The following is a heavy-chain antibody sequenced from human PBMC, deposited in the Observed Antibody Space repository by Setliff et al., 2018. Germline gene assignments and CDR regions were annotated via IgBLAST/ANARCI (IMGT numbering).Heavy chain of an antibody. J-gene: IGHJ4*02. CDR2: IYYSGST. CDR1: GGSISSHY. CDR3: ARVRNTQNGFFDY. V-gene: IGHV4-59*08. D-gene: IGHD1-1*01. Sequence: PSETLSLTCTVSGGSISSHYWSWIRQPPGKGLEWIGSIYYSGSTNYNPSLNSRVTLSLDTSKNQFSLKLSSVTAADTAVYYCARVRNTQNGFFDYWSQGTLVTVSS.